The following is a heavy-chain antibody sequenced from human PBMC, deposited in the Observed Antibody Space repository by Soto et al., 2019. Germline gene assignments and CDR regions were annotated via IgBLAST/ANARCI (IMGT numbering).Heavy chain of an antibody. CDR2: ISYDGSNK. Sequence: QVQLVESGGGVVQPGRSLRLSCAASGFTFRIYAMHWVRQAPGKGLECVAVISYDGSNKFYRDYVKGRFTISRDNSKNTLYLQINSLRYGDTAVYYCARCDRKDIAVVIGARPGEYGVDVWGQGTTVTVSS. V-gene: IGHV3-30-3*01. J-gene: IGHJ6*02. CDR3: ARCDRKDIAVVIGARPGEYGVDV. CDR1: GFTFRIYA. D-gene: IGHD2-15*01.